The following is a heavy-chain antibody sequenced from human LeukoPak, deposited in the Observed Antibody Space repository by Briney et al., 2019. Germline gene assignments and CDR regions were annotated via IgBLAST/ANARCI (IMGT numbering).Heavy chain of an antibody. Sequence: SETLSLTCTVSGGSISSYYWSWIRQPPGKGLEWIGEINHSGSTNYNPSLKSRVTISVDTSKNQFSLKLSSVTAADTAVYYCASQNYYDSSGYYYVEYFQHWGQGTLVTVSS. CDR1: GGSISSYY. CDR3: ASQNYYDSSGYYYVEYFQH. V-gene: IGHV4-34*01. D-gene: IGHD3-22*01. J-gene: IGHJ1*01. CDR2: INHSGST.